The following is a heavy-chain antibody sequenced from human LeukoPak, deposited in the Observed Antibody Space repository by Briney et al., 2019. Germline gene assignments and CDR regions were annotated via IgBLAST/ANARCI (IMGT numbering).Heavy chain of an antibody. Sequence: HPGGSLRLSCVVSGLTVSRKFMNWVRQAPGKGLEWVSGIYDDGNTFYADSVKGRFSISRDTSRNTLSLQMSSLRAEDTAVYYCARLYSSIAAAGRYFDYWGQGTLVTVSS. CDR1: GLTVSRKF. V-gene: IGHV3-66*04. D-gene: IGHD6-13*01. CDR3: ARLYSSIAAAGRYFDY. J-gene: IGHJ4*02. CDR2: IYDDGNT.